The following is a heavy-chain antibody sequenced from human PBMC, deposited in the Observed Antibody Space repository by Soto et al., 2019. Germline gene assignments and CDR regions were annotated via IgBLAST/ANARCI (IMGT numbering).Heavy chain of an antibody. J-gene: IGHJ4*02. V-gene: IGHV3-11*01. Sequence: QVQLVESGGGLVKPGGSLRLSCAASGFTFSDYYMSWIRQAPGRGLEWISYISNSANTIYHADSVNGRFTISRDNAKNSLYLQMNSLRIEDTAMYYCAXXXXXXXGGXTFDYWGQGALVTVSS. CDR2: ISNSANTI. CDR1: GFTFSDYY. CDR3: AXXXXXXXGGXTFDY.